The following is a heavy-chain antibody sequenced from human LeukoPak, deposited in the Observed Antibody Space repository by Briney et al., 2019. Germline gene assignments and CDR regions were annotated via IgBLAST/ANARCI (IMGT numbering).Heavy chain of an antibody. Sequence: ASVKVSCKASGYTFTSYGISWVRQAPGQGLEWMGWISAYNGNTNYAQKLQGRVTMTTDTSTSTAYMELRSLRSDVTAVYYCARYHRRYDFWSGYFGFDYWGQGTLVTVSS. CDR1: GYTFTSYG. V-gene: IGHV1-18*01. CDR3: ARYHRRYDFWSGYFGFDY. D-gene: IGHD3-3*01. CDR2: ISAYNGNT. J-gene: IGHJ4*02.